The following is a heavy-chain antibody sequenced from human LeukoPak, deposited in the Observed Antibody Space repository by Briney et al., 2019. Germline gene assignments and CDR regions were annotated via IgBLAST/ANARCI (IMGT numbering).Heavy chain of an antibody. CDR2: IYYSGST. J-gene: IGHJ6*03. CDR1: GGSISSYY. V-gene: IGHV4-59*12. Sequence: PSETLSLTCTVSGGSISSYYWSWIRQPPGKGLEWIGNIYYSGSTNYNPSLKSRVTISVDTSKNQFSLKLSSVTAADTAVYYCARLTRDYVWGSYRLGYYYYYMDVWGKGTTVTISS. D-gene: IGHD3-16*02. CDR3: ARLTRDYVWGSYRLGYYYYYMDV.